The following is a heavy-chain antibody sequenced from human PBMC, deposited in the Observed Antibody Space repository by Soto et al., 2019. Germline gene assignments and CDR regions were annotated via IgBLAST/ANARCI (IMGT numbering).Heavy chain of an antibody. J-gene: IGHJ5*02. Sequence: ASVKVSCKASGYTFTSYDINWVRQATGQGLEWMGWMNPNSGNTGYAQKFQGRVTMTRNTSISTAYMELSSLRSEDTAVYYCARVPVQLWFYVEYNWFDPWGQGTLVTVS. CDR3: ARVPVQLWFYVEYNWFDP. CDR1: GYTFTSYD. V-gene: IGHV1-8*01. CDR2: MNPNSGNT. D-gene: IGHD5-18*01.